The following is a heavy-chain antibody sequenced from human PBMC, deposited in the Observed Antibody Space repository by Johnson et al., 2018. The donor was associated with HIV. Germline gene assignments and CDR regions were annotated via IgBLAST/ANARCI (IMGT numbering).Heavy chain of an antibody. CDR2: SGSGGST. CDR1: GFTVSSNY. D-gene: IGHD7-27*01. J-gene: IGHJ3*01. CDR3: TTSWRITGVPST. V-gene: IGHV3-53*01. Sequence: VQLVESGGGLIQPGGSLRLSCAASGFTVSSNYMSWVRQAPGKGLEWVSAISGSGGSTYYADSVKGRFTISRDNSKNTLYLQMNSLKTEDTAVYYCTTSWRITGVPSTWGQGTMVTVSS.